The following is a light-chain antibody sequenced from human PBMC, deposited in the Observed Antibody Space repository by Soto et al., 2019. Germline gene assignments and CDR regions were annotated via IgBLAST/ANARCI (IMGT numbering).Light chain of an antibody. Sequence: DIVMTQSPLSLSVSPGEPASISCRSSQSLLYSNGYNFLDWYLQKPGQSPQLLIYLGSTRASGVPDRFSGSGSGTDFTLKISRVEAEDVGVYYCMQGVQTPRTFGQGTKLEIK. CDR2: LGS. J-gene: IGKJ2*01. CDR1: QSLLYSNGYNF. V-gene: IGKV2-28*01. CDR3: MQGVQTPRT.